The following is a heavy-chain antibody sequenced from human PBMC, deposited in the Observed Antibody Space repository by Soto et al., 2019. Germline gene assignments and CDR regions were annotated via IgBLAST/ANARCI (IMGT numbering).Heavy chain of an antibody. J-gene: IGHJ4*02. CDR1: GFTFSSYG. CDR3: AKELEVRGGGFDY. CDR2: ISYDGSNK. V-gene: IGHV3-30*18. D-gene: IGHD3-10*01. Sequence: QVQLVESGGGVVQPGRSLRLSCAASGFTFSSYGMHWVRQAPGKGLEWVAIISYDGSNKYYADSVKGRFTISRDNSKNTLYLQMNSLRAEDTAVYYCAKELEVRGGGFDYWGQGTLVTVSS.